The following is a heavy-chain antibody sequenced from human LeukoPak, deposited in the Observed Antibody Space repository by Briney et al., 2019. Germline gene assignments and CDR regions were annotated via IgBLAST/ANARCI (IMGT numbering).Heavy chain of an antibody. D-gene: IGHD1-26*01. J-gene: IGHJ3*02. CDR1: GGSITSYY. CDR3: ARDRLSVGAFDI. Sequence: SETLSLTCTGSGGSITSYYWSWIRQPPGKGLEWLGSIYNSESIYSKPSLRSRVTISLDTSKNQFSLKLSSVTAADTALYFCARDRLSVGAFDIWGLGTMVTVSS. V-gene: IGHV4-59*12. CDR2: IYNSESI.